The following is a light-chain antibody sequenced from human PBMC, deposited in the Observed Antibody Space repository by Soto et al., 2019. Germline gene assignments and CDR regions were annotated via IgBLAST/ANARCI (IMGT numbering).Light chain of an antibody. J-gene: IGKJ3*01. Sequence: DIQMTQSPSTLSASVGDRVTITCRASQSISTWLAWYQQKIGKAPKLLIYDASTLESGVPSRFSGSGSGTEFTLTISSLQPDDFATYYCQQFNNWPVTFGPGTKVDIK. CDR3: QQFNNWPVT. CDR1: QSISTW. V-gene: IGKV1-5*01. CDR2: DAS.